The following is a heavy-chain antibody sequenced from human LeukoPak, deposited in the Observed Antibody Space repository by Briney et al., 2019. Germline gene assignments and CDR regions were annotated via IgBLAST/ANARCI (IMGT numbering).Heavy chain of an antibody. CDR2: ISFDGTNK. CDR3: ATDYGDYEPIDY. V-gene: IGHV3-30*04. J-gene: IGHJ4*02. Sequence: GGPLRLSCTASGVTLSNYAMHWVRRPPGRGLEWVAVISFDGTNKYYGDSVEGRFSVSRDNSKNILYLQMNSLRPDDTAIYYCATDYGDYEPIDYWGQGTLVTVSS. CDR1: GVTLSNYA. D-gene: IGHD4-17*01.